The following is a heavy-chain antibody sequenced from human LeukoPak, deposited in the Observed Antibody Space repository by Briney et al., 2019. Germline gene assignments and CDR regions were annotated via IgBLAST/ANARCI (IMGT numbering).Heavy chain of an antibody. J-gene: IGHJ5*02. D-gene: IGHD6-6*01. CDR2: IIPILGIA. V-gene: IGHV1-69*04. Sequence: APVKVSCKASGGTFSSYAISWVRQAPGQGLEWMGRIIPILGIANYAQKFQGRVTITADKSTSAAYMELSSLRSEDTAVYYCARDKYSSSSLYNWFDPWGQGTLVTVSS. CDR1: GGTFSSYA. CDR3: ARDKYSSSSLYNWFDP.